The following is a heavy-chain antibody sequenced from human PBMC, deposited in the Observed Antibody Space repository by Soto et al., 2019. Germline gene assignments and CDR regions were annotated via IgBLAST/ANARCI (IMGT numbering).Heavy chain of an antibody. Sequence: EASVKVSCKASGYTFTSYGISWVRQAPGQGLEWMGWISAYNGNTNYAQKLQGRVTMTTDTSTSTAYMELRSLRSDDTAVYYCARRVAGGYYYYYGMDVWGQGTTVTVSS. D-gene: IGHD2-15*01. J-gene: IGHJ6*02. CDR1: GYTFTSYG. V-gene: IGHV1-18*01. CDR2: ISAYNGNT. CDR3: ARRVAGGYYYYYGMDV.